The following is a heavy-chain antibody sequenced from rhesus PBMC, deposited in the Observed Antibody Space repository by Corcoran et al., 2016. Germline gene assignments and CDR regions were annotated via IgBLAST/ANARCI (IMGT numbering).Heavy chain of an antibody. J-gene: IGHJ4*01. Sequence: QVQLQESGPGLVKPSETLSLTCAVSGGSFSSYWWSWIPPPPGKGLEWIGEINGNSGSTNYNPSLKSRVTISKDASKNQFSLKLSSVTAADTAVYYCARGSNYWNYWGQGVLVTVSS. CDR2: INGNSGST. D-gene: IGHD4-23*01. V-gene: IGHV4-80*01. CDR3: ARGSNYWNY. CDR1: GGSFSSYW.